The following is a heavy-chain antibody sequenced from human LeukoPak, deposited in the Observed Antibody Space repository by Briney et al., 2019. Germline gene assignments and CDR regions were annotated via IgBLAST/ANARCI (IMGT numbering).Heavy chain of an antibody. V-gene: IGHV4-4*07. CDR3: ARDALSAAADPFAFDY. D-gene: IGHD6-13*01. CDR1: GGSISSYY. J-gene: IGHJ4*02. CDR2: IYTSGST. Sequence: PSETLSLTCTVSGGSISSYYWSWIRQPAGKGLEWIGRIYTSGSTNYNPSLKSRVTMSVDTSKNQFSLKLSSVTAADTAVYYCARDALSAAADPFAFDYWGQGTLVTVSS.